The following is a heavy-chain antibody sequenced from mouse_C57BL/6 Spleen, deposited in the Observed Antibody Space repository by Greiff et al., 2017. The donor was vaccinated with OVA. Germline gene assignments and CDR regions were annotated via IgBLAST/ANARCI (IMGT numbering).Heavy chain of an antibody. V-gene: IGHV1-50*01. CDR1: GYTFTSYW. CDR2: IDPSDSYT. CDR3: ARRDDYYAMDY. Sequence: QVQLQQPGAELVKPGASVKLSCKASGYTFTSYWMQWVKQRPGQGLEWIGEIDPSDSYTNYNQKFKGKATLTVDTSSSTAYMQLSSLTSEDSAVDYCARRDDYYAMDYWGQGTSVTVSS. J-gene: IGHJ4*01.